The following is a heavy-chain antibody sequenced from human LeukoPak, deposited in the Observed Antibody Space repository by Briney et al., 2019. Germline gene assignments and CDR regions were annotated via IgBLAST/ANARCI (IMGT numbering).Heavy chain of an antibody. CDR3: ARDPTTGTVTPFDY. CDR2: ISSSGSTI. CDR1: GFTFSDYY. Sequence: GGSLRLSCAASGFTFSDYYMSWIRQAPGKGLEWVSYISSSGSTIYYADSVKGRFTISRDNAKNSLYLQMNSLRAEDTAVYYCARDPTTGTVTPFDYWGQGTLVTVSS. D-gene: IGHD4-17*01. J-gene: IGHJ4*02. V-gene: IGHV3-11*04.